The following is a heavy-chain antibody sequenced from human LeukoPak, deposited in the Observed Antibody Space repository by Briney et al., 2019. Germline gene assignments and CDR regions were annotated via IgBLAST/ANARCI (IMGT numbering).Heavy chain of an antibody. CDR1: GFTFSGSA. Sequence: GGSLRLSCAASGFTFSGSAMHWVRQASGKGLEWVGRIRSKANSYATAYAASVKGRFTISRDDSKNTAYLQMNSLKTEDTAVYYCTRHARSSIAAAGTDYWGQGTLVTVSS. V-gene: IGHV3-73*01. J-gene: IGHJ4*02. D-gene: IGHD6-13*01. CDR2: IRSKANSYAT. CDR3: TRHARSSIAAAGTDY.